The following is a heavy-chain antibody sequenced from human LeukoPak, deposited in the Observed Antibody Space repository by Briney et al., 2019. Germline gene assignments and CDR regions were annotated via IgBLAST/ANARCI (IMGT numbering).Heavy chain of an antibody. V-gene: IGHV3-21*01. J-gene: IGHJ4*02. CDR3: ARESKGTYFDY. CDR1: GFTFSTYS. D-gene: IGHD3-16*01. Sequence: KPGGSLRLSCAASGFTFSTYSMNWVRQAPGKGLEWVSSISNSSSYIYYADSVKGRFTISRDNAKNSLYLQMNSLRAEDTAVYYCARESKGTYFDYWGQGTLVTVSS. CDR2: ISNSSSYI.